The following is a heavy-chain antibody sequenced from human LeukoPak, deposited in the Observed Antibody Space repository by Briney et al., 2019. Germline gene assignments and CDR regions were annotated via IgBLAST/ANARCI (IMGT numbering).Heavy chain of an antibody. Sequence: PSETLSLTCSVSGGSIRSSYYWGWIRQPPGKGLEWIGSIYYSGSTYYNPSLKSRVTISVDTSKNQFSLKLSSVTAADAAVYYCARDRRWAAAGLAWFDPWGQGTLVTVSS. CDR1: GGSIRSSYY. CDR3: ARDRRWAAAGLAWFDP. V-gene: IGHV4-39*07. J-gene: IGHJ5*02. CDR2: IYYSGST. D-gene: IGHD6-13*01.